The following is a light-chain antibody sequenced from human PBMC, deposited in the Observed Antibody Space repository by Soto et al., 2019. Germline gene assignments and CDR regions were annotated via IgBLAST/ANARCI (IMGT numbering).Light chain of an antibody. J-gene: IGLJ1*01. V-gene: IGLV1-40*01. CDR1: SSNIGAGYD. CDR3: VSWDDSLNRYV. CDR2: GNS. Sequence: QAVLTQPPSVSGAPGQRVTISCTGSSSNIGAGYDVHWYQQLPGTAPKLLIYGNSNRPSGVPDRFSGSKSGTSASLAITGLQAEDEADYYCVSWDDSLNRYVFGSGTKVTVL.